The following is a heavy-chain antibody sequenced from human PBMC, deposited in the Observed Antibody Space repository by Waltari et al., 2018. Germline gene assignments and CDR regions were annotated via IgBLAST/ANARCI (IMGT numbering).Heavy chain of an antibody. V-gene: IGHV5-51*01. D-gene: IGHD5-12*01. CDR2: IFPADSDM. CDR1: GYSFTTYW. Sequence: EVQLLQSGAEVRKPGESLKISCKPSGYSFTTYWFGWVRQMPGKGLEWMGIIFPADSDMRYSPSLQGQVTISVDNSISTAYLQWSSLRTSDTAMYYCARHGRWLQLRGFDNWGQGTMVTVSS. J-gene: IGHJ4*02. CDR3: ARHGRWLQLRGFDN.